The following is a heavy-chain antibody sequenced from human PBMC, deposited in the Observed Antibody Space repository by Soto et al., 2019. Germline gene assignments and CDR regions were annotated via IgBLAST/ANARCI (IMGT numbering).Heavy chain of an antibody. Sequence: SETLSLTCTVSGGSISSYYWSWIRQPPGKGLAWIGYIYYSGSTNYNPSLKSRVTISVDTSKNHFSLKLSSVTAADTAVYYCARRYGGNLDYWGQGTLVTVSS. D-gene: IGHD1-26*01. J-gene: IGHJ4*02. CDR3: ARRYGGNLDY. V-gene: IGHV4-59*08. CDR2: IYYSGST. CDR1: GGSISSYY.